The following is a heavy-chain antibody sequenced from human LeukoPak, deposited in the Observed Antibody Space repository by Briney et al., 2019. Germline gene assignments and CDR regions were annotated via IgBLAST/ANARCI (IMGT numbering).Heavy chain of an antibody. CDR3: ARGRYCSGGGCHYFDY. V-gene: IGHV3-7*01. Sequence: GGSLRLSCAVSGLTFNSYWMSWVRQAPGKGLEWVANIKQDGSEKFYVDSVKGRFTIARDNAKNSLYLQMNSLRAEGTAVFYCARGRYCSGGGCHYFDYWGQGTLVTVSS. J-gene: IGHJ4*02. CDR2: IKQDGSEK. CDR1: GLTFNSYW. D-gene: IGHD2-15*01.